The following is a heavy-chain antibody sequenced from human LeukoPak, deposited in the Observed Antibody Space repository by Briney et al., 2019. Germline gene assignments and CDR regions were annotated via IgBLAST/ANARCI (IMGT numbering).Heavy chain of an antibody. D-gene: IGHD2-2*02. J-gene: IGHJ5*02. CDR2: IYYSGST. V-gene: IGHV4-30-4*08. CDR1: GGSISSGDYY. CDR3: ARDRGIVVVPAAIQRYNWFDP. Sequence: SQTLSLTCTVSGGSISSGDYYWSWIRQPPGKGLEWIGDIYYSGSTYYNPSLKSRVTISVDTSKNQFSLKLSSVTAADTAVYYCARDRGIVVVPAAIQRYNWFDPWGQGTLVTVSS.